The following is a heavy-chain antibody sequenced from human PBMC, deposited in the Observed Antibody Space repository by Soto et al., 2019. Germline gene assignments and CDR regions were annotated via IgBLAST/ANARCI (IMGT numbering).Heavy chain of an antibody. V-gene: IGHV3-30*18. D-gene: IGHD5-12*01. Sequence: QVQMVESGGGVVQPGRSLRLSCAASGFTFSNYGMHWVRQAPGKGLEWVAVISSDGSIKNHADSVKGRFTISRDNSENTVYLQMNSLIAEDTAVYYCAKRKDRWLQVGDWGQGTLVTVSS. J-gene: IGHJ4*02. CDR2: ISSDGSIK. CDR1: GFTFSNYG. CDR3: AKRKDRWLQVGD.